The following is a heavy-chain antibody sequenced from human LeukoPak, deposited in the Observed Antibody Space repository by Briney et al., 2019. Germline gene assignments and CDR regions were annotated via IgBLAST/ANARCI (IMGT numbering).Heavy chain of an antibody. J-gene: IGHJ4*02. Sequence: PGGSLRLSCAAAGLTFSSAWMHWVRQVPGKGLVWVPRINTDGSGTSYADSIMGRFTISRDNAKNTLYLQMNSLRAEDTAIYYCATDYWGSLNYWGQGTLVTVSS. D-gene: IGHD7-27*01. V-gene: IGHV3-74*01. CDR3: ATDYWGSLNY. CDR2: INTDGSGT. CDR1: GLTFSSAW.